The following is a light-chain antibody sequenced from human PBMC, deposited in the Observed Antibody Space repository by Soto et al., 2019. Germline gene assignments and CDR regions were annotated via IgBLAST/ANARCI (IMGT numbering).Light chain of an antibody. V-gene: IGKV3-11*01. CDR2: DAS. CDR3: QQYGNSPET. Sequence: ILLTHSAATLSLSPGEXXXXXXXASQSVSSYLAWYQQKPGQAPRLLIYDASNRATGIPDRFSGSGSGTDFSLTISRLEPEDFAVYYCQQYGNSPETFGQGTKVDIK. J-gene: IGKJ1*01. CDR1: QSVSSY.